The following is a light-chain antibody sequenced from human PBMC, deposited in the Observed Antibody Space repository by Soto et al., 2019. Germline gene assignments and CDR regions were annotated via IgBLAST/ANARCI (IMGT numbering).Light chain of an antibody. CDR2: GNS. CDR1: SSNIGAGYD. Sequence: QSVLTQPPSVSGAPGQRVTISCTGSSSNIGAGYDVHWYQQLPGTAPKLLIYGNSNRPSGVPDRFSGSKSGTSASLAITGLQAGDEADYYCQSYDSSLSVCFGGGTKVTCL. J-gene: IGLJ2*01. CDR3: QSYDSSLSVC. V-gene: IGLV1-40*01.